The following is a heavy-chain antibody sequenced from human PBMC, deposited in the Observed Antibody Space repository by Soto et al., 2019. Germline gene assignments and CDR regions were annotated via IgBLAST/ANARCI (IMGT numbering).Heavy chain of an antibody. CDR1: GFTFSNAW. J-gene: IGHJ4*02. D-gene: IGHD2-2*02. CDR3: TTYVQYCISTSCYTFDY. V-gene: IGHV3-15*07. Sequence: GGSLRLSCAASGFTFSNAWMNWVRQAPGKGLEWVGRIKSKTDGGTTDYAAPVKGRFTISRDDSKNTLYLQMNSLKTEDTAVYYCTTYVQYCISTSCYTFDYWGQGTLVTVSS. CDR2: IKSKTDGGTT.